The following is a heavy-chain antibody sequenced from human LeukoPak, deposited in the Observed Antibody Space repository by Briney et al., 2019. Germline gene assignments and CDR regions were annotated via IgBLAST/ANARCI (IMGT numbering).Heavy chain of an antibody. J-gene: IGHJ6*02. Sequence: GGSLRLSCAASGFTFSSYGMHWVRQAPGKGLEWVAVIWYDGSNKYYADSVKGRFTISRDNSKNTLHLQMNSLRAEDTAVYYCAKDQRYYDSSGSPYYYYGMDVWGQGTTVTVSS. V-gene: IGHV3-33*06. CDR3: AKDQRYYDSSGSPYYYYGMDV. CDR2: IWYDGSNK. D-gene: IGHD3-22*01. CDR1: GFTFSSYG.